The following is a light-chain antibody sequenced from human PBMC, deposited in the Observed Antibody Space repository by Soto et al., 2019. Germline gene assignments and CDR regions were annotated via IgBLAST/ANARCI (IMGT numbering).Light chain of an antibody. CDR3: QTWGTGLGA. CDR1: SGHSSYA. V-gene: IGLV4-69*01. Sequence: QLVLTQSPSASASLGASVKLTCTLSSGHSSYAIAWHQQQPEKGPRYLMKLNSDGSHRKGDGIPDRFSGSSSGAERYLLISSLQSEDEADYYCQTWGTGLGAFGGGTQLTVL. CDR2: LNSDGSH. J-gene: IGLJ2*01.